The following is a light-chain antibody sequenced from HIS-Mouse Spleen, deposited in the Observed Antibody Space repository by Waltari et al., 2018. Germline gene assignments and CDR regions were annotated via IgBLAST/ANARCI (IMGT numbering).Light chain of an antibody. Sequence: SYVLTQPPSVSVAPGKTARITCPGDALPKKYSYWYQQKSGQAPVLVIYEDSKRPSGIPERFSGSSSGTMATLTISGAQVEDEADYYCYSTDSSGNHRVFGGGTKLTVL. CDR1: ALPKKY. V-gene: IGLV3-10*01. CDR3: YSTDSSGNHRV. J-gene: IGLJ2*01. CDR2: EDS.